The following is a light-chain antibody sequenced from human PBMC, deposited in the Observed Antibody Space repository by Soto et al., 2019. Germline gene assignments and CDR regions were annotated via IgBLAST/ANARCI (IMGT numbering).Light chain of an antibody. CDR2: DAS. Sequence: EIVLTQSPATLSLSPGERATLSCRASQSVSSYLAWYQQKPGQAPRLLIYDASNRATGIPARFSGSGSATEFTLTISGLQSEDFEVYFCQQYSNWPLTLGGGTKVDIK. V-gene: IGKV3-11*01. CDR3: QQYSNWPLT. J-gene: IGKJ4*01. CDR1: QSVSSY.